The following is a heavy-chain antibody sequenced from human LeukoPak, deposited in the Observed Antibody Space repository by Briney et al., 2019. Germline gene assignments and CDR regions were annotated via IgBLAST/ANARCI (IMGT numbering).Heavy chain of an antibody. J-gene: IGHJ4*02. CDR1: GGSFSGYY. D-gene: IGHD6-13*01. CDR2: INHSGST. CDR3: ARRLSRSSSWYEGRGGVHDY. V-gene: IGHV4-34*01. Sequence: KPSETLSLTCAVYGGSFSGYYWSWIRPPPGKGLEWIGEINHSGSTNQTPSLKSRDTISVHASKNQFSLKLSSVPAADTAVYYCARRLSRSSSWYEGRGGVHDYWGQGTLVTVSS.